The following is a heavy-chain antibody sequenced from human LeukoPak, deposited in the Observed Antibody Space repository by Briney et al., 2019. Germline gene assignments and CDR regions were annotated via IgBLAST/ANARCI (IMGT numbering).Heavy chain of an antibody. Sequence: GGSLRLSCAASGFSVSGNYMSWVRQAPGKGLEWVSFIHTAGSTFYADSVKGRFTISRDNSKNTLYLQMNSLRAEDTAMYYCARGYCSGGSCSKFDYWGQGTLVPVPS. J-gene: IGHJ4*02. CDR1: GFSVSGNY. D-gene: IGHD2-15*01. CDR3: ARGYCSGGSCSKFDY. V-gene: IGHV3-53*01. CDR2: IHTAGST.